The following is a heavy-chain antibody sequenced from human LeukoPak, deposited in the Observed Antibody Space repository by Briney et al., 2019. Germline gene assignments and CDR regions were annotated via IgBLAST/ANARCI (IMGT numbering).Heavy chain of an antibody. J-gene: IGHJ4*02. V-gene: IGHV3-64D*09. D-gene: IGHD6-13*01. CDR3: VKDTAAWSAYFDY. CDR1: GFTFSSYA. Sequence: GGSLRLSCSASGFTFSSYAMHWVRQAPGKGLEYVSAISSNGGSTYYADSVKGRFTISRDNSKNTLYLQMCSLRAEDTAVYYCVKDTAAWSAYFDYWGQGTLVTVSS. CDR2: ISSNGGST.